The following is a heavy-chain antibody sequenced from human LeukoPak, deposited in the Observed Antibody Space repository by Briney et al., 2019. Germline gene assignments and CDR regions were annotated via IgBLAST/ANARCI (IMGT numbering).Heavy chain of an antibody. J-gene: IGHJ4*02. V-gene: IGHV4-59*01. CDR2: IYYSGST. Sequence: SETLSLTCTVSGGSISSYYWSWSRQPPGKGLEWIGYIYYSGSTNYNPSLKSRVTISVDTSKNHFSLKLSSVTAADTAVYYCARGRVGGSYWGQGTLVTVSS. CDR1: GGSISSYY. D-gene: IGHD3-10*01. CDR3: ARGRVGGSY.